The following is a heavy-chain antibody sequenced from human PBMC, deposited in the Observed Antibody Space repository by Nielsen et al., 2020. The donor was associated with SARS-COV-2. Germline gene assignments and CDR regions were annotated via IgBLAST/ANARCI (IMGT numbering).Heavy chain of an antibody. Sequence: GGSLRLSCAASGFTFSNFALHWVRQAPGKGLEWVAVISSDGNNKYYADSVKGRFTISRDNSKNTLYLQMSSLRAEDTAIYYCARDIYRLPYYYYYGLDVWGQGTTVTVSS. CDR2: ISSDGNNK. V-gene: IGHV3-30-3*01. J-gene: IGHJ6*02. CDR3: ARDIYRLPYYYYYGLDV. D-gene: IGHD2-2*02. CDR1: GFTFSNFA.